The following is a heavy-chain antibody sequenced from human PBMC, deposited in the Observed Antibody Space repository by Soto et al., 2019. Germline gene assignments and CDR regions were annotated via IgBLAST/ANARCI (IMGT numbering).Heavy chain of an antibody. CDR2: ISYDGSNK. V-gene: IGHV3-30*03. CDR3: ASIRLVRISERGGLDY. J-gene: IGHJ4*02. D-gene: IGHD6-19*01. Sequence: QVQLVESGGGVVQPGRSLRLSCAASGFTFSSYGMHWVRQAPGKGLEWVALISYDGSNKYYVDSVKGRFTISRDNSKNTLYLQMSSLRDEDTAVYYCASIRLVRISERGGLDYWGQGTLVTVSS. CDR1: GFTFSSYG.